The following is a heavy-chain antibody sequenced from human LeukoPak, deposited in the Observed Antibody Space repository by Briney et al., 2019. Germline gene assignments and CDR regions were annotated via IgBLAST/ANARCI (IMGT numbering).Heavy chain of an antibody. D-gene: IGHD6-19*01. Sequence: GGSLRLSCAASGFTFSNYGMHWVRQAPGKGLEWVAVISYDGSNKYYADSVKGRFPISRDNSKNTLYLQMNSLRAEDTAVYYCAKDGGSGWYVGYYFDYWGQGTLVTVSS. V-gene: IGHV3-30*18. J-gene: IGHJ4*02. CDR3: AKDGGSGWYVGYYFDY. CDR2: ISYDGSNK. CDR1: GFTFSNYG.